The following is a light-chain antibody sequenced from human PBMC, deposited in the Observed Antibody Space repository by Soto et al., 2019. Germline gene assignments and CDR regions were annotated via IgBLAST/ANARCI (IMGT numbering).Light chain of an antibody. V-gene: IGKV1-39*01. CDR3: QQYNNWPRT. CDR2: TAS. CDR1: HSISSY. J-gene: IGKJ1*01. Sequence: DIQMTQSPSSLSASVGDRVTISCRASHSISSYLNWYQQKPGKAPNLLIYTASSLQRGVPSRFSGSGSGTEFTLTISSLQSEDFAVYYCQQYNNWPRTFGQGTKVDIK.